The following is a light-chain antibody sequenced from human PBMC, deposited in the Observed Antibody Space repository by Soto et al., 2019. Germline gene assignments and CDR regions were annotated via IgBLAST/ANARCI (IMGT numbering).Light chain of an antibody. CDR1: SSDVGGYNY. CDR2: EVS. V-gene: IGLV2-14*01. J-gene: IGLJ1*01. CDR3: SSYTSSSYG. Sequence: SVLTQPASVSRSPGQSITISCTGTSSDVGGYNYVSWYQQHPGKAPKLMIYEVSNRPSGVSNRFSGSKSGNTASLTISGLQAEDEADYYCSSYTSSSYGFGTGTKVTVL.